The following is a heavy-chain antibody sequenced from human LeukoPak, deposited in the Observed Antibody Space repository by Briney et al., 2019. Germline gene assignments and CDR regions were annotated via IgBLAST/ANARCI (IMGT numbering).Heavy chain of an antibody. Sequence: ASVKVSCKASGYTFTSYGISWVRQAPGQGLEWMGWISAYNGNTNYAQKLQGRVTMTTDTSTSTAYMELRSLRSEDTAVYYCARMVPMVPSSGATKYYYYYMDVWGKGTTVTVSS. CDR2: ISAYNGNT. V-gene: IGHV1-18*01. J-gene: IGHJ6*03. CDR3: ARMVPMVPSSGATKYYYYYMDV. D-gene: IGHD1-26*01. CDR1: GYTFTSYG.